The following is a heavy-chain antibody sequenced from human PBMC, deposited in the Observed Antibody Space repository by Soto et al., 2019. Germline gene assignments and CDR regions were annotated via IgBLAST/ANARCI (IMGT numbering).Heavy chain of an antibody. J-gene: IGHJ4*02. CDR1: GFTFSSYA. CDR2: ISGSGGST. V-gene: IGHV3-23*01. Sequence: PGGSLRLSCVASGFTFSSYAMSWVRQAPGKGLEWVSAISGSGGSTYYADSVKGRFTISRDNSKSTLYLQMNSLRAEDTAIYYCAEGRDYGVRLDYWGQGTLVTVSS. D-gene: IGHD4-17*01. CDR3: AEGRDYGVRLDY.